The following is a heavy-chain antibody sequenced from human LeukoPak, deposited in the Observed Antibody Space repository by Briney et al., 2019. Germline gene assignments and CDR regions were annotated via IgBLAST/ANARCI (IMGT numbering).Heavy chain of an antibody. V-gene: IGHV4-59*08. D-gene: IGHD2-21*02. Sequence: SETLSLTCTVSGGSTSSDYWSWIRQSPGKGLEWVGYVYNSGDTGKNPSLKSRVTILLDTSKNQCSLKLTSVTAADTAVYYCARHTAYCGGDCYSRLGYFDYWGQGTLVTVSS. J-gene: IGHJ4*02. CDR2: VYNSGDT. CDR3: ARHTAYCGGDCYSRLGYFDY. CDR1: GGSTSSDY.